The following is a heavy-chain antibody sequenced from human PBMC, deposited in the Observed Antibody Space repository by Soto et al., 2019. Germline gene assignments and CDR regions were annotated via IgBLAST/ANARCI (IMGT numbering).Heavy chain of an antibody. D-gene: IGHD6-19*01. CDR1: GASINSGAYY. Sequence: SETLSLTCTASGASINSGAYYWSWIRQPPGKGLEWIGTIFYSGSTYYNPSLKSRVTISVDTSKNQFSLRLISVTAADTALYYCARRYGWLYFDYWGQGSLVTVSS. J-gene: IGHJ4*02. CDR3: ARRYGWLYFDY. V-gene: IGHV4-39*01. CDR2: IFYSGST.